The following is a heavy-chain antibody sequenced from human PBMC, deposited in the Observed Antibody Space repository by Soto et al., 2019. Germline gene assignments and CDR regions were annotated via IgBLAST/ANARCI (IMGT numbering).Heavy chain of an antibody. D-gene: IGHD3-10*01. CDR3: ARDGSGSYYRFDY. V-gene: IGHV4-30-4*01. CDR2: IYYTGNT. Sequence: PSETLSLTCTVSGGSISSGDYYWTWIRQPPGKALEWIGYIYYTGNTYYNPSLRSRVSISADTSKNQFSLTLTSVTAADSAMYYCARDGSGSYYRFDYWGQGTLVT. J-gene: IGHJ4*02. CDR1: GGSISSGDYY.